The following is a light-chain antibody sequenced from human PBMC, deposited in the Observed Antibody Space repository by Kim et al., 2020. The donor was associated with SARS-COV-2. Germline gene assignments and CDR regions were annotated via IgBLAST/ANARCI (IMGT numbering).Light chain of an antibody. Sequence: SYVLTQPPSVSVSPGQTASITCSGDKLGDKYACWYQQKPGQSPVLVIYQDSKRPSGIPERFSGSNSGNTATLTISGTQAMEEADYYCQAWDSSTHWVFGGGTQLTVL. CDR3: QAWDSSTHWV. CDR1: KLGDKY. V-gene: IGLV3-1*01. CDR2: QDS. J-gene: IGLJ3*02.